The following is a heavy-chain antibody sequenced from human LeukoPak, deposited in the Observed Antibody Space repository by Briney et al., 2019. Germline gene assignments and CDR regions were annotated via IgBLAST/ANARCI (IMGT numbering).Heavy chain of an antibody. Sequence: GGSLRFSCAATGFSASSHWMHWVRQAPGKGLVWVSRIYRDGSSISYADSVQGRFTISRDNGKNTVDLQINSLRVDDTAVYFCTREARRGVYFYDAFDIWGQGALVSVS. V-gene: IGHV3-74*01. J-gene: IGHJ3*02. CDR2: IYRDGSSI. D-gene: IGHD2/OR15-2a*01. CDR3: TREARRGVYFYDAFDI. CDR1: GFSASSHW.